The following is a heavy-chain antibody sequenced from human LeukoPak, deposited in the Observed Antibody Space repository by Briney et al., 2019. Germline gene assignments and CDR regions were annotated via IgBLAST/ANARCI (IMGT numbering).Heavy chain of an antibody. CDR2: ISYDGSNK. V-gene: IGHV3-30*18. J-gene: IGHJ4*02. D-gene: IGHD2-21*02. CDR1: GFTFSSYG. CDR3: AKDYSTYCGGDCSIDY. Sequence: GGSLRLSCAASGFTFSSYGMHWVRQAPGKGLEWVAVISYDGSNKYYADSVKGRFTISRDNSKNTLYLQMNSLRAEDTAVYYCAKDYSTYCGGDCSIDYWGQGTLVTVSS.